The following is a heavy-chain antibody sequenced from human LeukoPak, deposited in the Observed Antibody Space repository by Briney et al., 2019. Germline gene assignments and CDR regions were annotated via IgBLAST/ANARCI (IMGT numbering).Heavy chain of an antibody. CDR3: ARVVAARAPGVGY. CDR1: DGSFSGYY. J-gene: IGHJ4*02. CDR2: INHSGST. D-gene: IGHD6-6*01. V-gene: IGHV4-34*01. Sequence: SSETLSLTCAVYDGSFSGYYWSWIRQPPGKGLEWIGEINHSGSTNYNPSLKSRVTISLDTSKSQFSLKVRYVTAADTAVYYCARVVAARAPGVGYWGQGTLVTVSS.